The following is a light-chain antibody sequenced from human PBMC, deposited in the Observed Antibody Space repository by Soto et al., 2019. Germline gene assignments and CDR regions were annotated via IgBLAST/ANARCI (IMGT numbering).Light chain of an antibody. CDR2: DAS. J-gene: IGKJ5*01. Sequence: EIVLTQSPATLCLSPGERPTLSCRASQSVSSYLAWYQQKPGQAPRLLIYDASNRATGITARFSGSGSGTDFTLTISSLEPEDFAVYYCQRRSNWPPAFGQGTRLEIK. CDR3: QRRSNWPPA. CDR1: QSVSSY. V-gene: IGKV3-11*01.